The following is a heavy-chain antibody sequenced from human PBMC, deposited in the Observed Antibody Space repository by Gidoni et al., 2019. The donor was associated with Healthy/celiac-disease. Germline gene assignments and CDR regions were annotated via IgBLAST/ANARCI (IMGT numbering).Heavy chain of an antibody. CDR3: TTERIGVVVAATGPY. D-gene: IGHD2-15*01. Sequence: EVQLVESGGGLVKPGGSLRLSCAASGFTFSNAWMNWVRQAPGKGLEWVGRIKSKTDGGTTDYAATEKGRFTISRDYSKNALYLQMNSLKTVDTAVYYCTTERIGVVVAATGPYWGQGNLVTGSS. CDR2: IKSKTDGGTT. CDR1: GFTFSNAW. V-gene: IGHV3-15*07. J-gene: IGHJ4*02.